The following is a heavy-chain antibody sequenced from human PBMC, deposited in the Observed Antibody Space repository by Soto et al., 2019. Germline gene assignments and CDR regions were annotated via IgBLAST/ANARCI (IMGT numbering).Heavy chain of an antibody. CDR3: AKVRCSSTSCYGDFDY. Sequence: SLRLSCAASGFTFDDYAMHWVRQAPGKGLEWGSGISWNSGRIGYSDSVKGRFTISRDNAKNSLYLQMNSLRAEDTALYYCAKVRCSSTSCYGDFDYWGQGTLVTVSS. CDR1: GFTFDDYA. J-gene: IGHJ4*02. D-gene: IGHD2-2*01. V-gene: IGHV3-9*01. CDR2: ISWNSGRI.